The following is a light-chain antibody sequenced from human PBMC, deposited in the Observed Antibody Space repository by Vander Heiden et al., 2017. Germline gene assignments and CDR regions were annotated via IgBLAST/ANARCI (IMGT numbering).Light chain of an antibody. CDR1: SGINVGTYR. Sequence: QAVLTQPSSLSASPGASASLTCTLRSGINVGTYRIYWYQQKPGSPPQYSLRYKSDSDKPQGSGVPSRFSGSKDASATAVILLMSGLQAGADDDYYSPIWHSSAWVFGGGTKLTVL. J-gene: IGLJ3*02. CDR2: YKSDSDK. V-gene: IGLV5-45*03. CDR3: PIWHSSAWV.